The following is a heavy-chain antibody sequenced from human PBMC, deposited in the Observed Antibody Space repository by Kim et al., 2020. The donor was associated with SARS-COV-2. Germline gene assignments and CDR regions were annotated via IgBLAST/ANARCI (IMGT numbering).Heavy chain of an antibody. D-gene: IGHD4-4*01. Sequence: GGSLRLSCVASGFTFSSYHMNWVRQAPGKGLEWLSFITTSSRPKYYADSVGGRFTISRDNAKNSLYLHMNSLRAEDTAVYFCTREDYRAMDVWGQGTTVTVSS. CDR3: TREDYRAMDV. CDR1: GFTFSSYH. CDR2: ITTSSRPK. J-gene: IGHJ6*02. V-gene: IGHV3-48*04.